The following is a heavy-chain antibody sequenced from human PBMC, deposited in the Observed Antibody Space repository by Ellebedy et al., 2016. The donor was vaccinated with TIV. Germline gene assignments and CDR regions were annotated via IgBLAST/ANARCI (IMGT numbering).Heavy chain of an antibody. CDR2: SRNKAKSYTT. J-gene: IGHJ4*02. V-gene: IGHV3-72*01. CDR1: GFTFRDHY. CDR3: ARDTTSDY. D-gene: IGHD1-1*01. Sequence: PGGSLRLSCAVSGFTFRDHYMDWVRLAPGKGPEWVGRSRNKAKSYTTDYAASVKGRFTISRDDSKNSLYLQVNSLKTEDTAIYYCARDTTSDYWGQGALVTVSS.